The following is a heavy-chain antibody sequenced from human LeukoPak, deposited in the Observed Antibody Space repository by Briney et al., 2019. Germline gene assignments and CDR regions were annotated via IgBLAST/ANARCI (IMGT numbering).Heavy chain of an antibody. CDR2: IWFDGTNK. J-gene: IGHJ2*01. D-gene: IGHD2-2*01. Sequence: PGGSLRLSCAASGFTFSSSGMHWVRQAPGKGLEWVTIIWFDGTNKYYADSVKGRFSISRDNSKNTLYLQMNSLRPEDTAVYYRARDRGTTSSSGWYFDPWGRGTLVTVSS. V-gene: IGHV3-33*01. CDR3: ARDRGTTSSSGWYFDP. CDR1: GFTFSSSG.